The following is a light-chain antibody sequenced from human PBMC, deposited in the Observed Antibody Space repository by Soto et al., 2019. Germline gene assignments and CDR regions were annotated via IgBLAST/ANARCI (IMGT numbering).Light chain of an antibody. V-gene: IGKV3-20*01. CDR2: DAS. Sequence: EIVLTQSPGTLSLSPGERATLSCRASQSVGSIYLAWYQQKPGQAPRLLIYDASNRATGIPDRFSGSGFGTDFTLTITRLEPEDFAVYYCQQYGDSPQTFGPGTKVDIK. CDR1: QSVGSIY. J-gene: IGKJ1*01. CDR3: QQYGDSPQT.